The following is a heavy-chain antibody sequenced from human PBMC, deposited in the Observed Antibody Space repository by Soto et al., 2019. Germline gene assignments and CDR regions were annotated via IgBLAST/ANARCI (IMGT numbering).Heavy chain of an antibody. D-gene: IGHD6-19*01. CDR2: IFFSGNT. V-gene: IGHV4-31*03. CDR3: ARIHWAQSSLDY. Sequence: PSETLSLTCTVSGGSILNGGHYWTWIRQHPGKGLEWIGRIFFSGNTHYDPALKSRLTFSLDTAKNQFSLKLTSVTAADTAIYYCARIHWAQSSLDYWGRGILVTVSS. CDR1: GGSILNGGHY. J-gene: IGHJ4*02.